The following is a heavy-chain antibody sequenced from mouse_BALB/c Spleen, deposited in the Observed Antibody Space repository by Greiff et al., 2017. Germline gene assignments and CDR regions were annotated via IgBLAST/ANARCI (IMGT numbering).Heavy chain of an antibody. Sequence: VQLQQSGAELVKPGASVKLSCTASGFNIKDTYMHWVKQRPEQGLEWIGRIDPANGNTKYDPKFQGKATITADTSSNTAYLQLSSLTSEDTAVYYGAYRYEDCCDYWGQGTTLTVSA. CDR1: GFNIKDTY. CDR2: IDPANGNT. CDR3: AYRYEDCCDY. J-gene: IGHJ2*01. V-gene: IGHV14-3*02. D-gene: IGHD2-14*01.